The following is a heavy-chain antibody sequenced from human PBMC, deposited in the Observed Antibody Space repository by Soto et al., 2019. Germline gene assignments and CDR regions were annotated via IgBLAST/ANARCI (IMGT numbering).Heavy chain of an antibody. V-gene: IGHV1-69*01. CDR3: ARSPRTILVGTIRRYYYYGMDF. J-gene: IGHJ6*01. D-gene: IGHD5-12*01. CDR1: GGTFSSYA. CDR2: IIPSFGTA. Sequence: QVQLVQSGAEVKKPGSSVKVSCKASGGTFSSYAISWVRQAPGQGLEWMGGIIPSFGTANYAQKFQGRVTITADESRRTAYMELGSLRSEDRAGYYCARSPRTILVGTIRRYYYYGMDFWGQGNTVTVSS.